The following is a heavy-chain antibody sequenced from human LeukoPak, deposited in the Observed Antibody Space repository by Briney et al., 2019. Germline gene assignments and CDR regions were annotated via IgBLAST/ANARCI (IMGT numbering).Heavy chain of an antibody. D-gene: IGHD5/OR15-5a*01. V-gene: IGHV3-7*01. CDR3: ARDPGSSAFDY. CDR1: GFTFTNYW. Sequence: PGGSLRLSCAASGFTFTNYWMTWVRQAPGKGLEFVANINQDESVKNYVDSVKGRFTISRDNAENSLHLQMNSLRVEDTAVYYGARDPGSSAFDYWGQGTLVTVSS. J-gene: IGHJ4*02. CDR2: INQDESVK.